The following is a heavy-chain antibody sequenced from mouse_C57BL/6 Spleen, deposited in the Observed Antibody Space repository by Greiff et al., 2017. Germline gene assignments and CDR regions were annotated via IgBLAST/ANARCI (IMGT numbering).Heavy chain of an antibody. V-gene: IGHV1-59*01. J-gene: IGHJ4*01. CDR1: GYTFTSYW. CDR2: IDPSDSYT. Sequence: QVQLQQPGAELVRPGTSVKLSCKASGYTFTSYWMHWVKQRPGQGLEWIGVIDPSDSYTNYNQKFKGKATLTVDTSSSKAYMQLSSLTSEDSAVYYCARDDYDPYAMDYWGQGTSVTVSS. CDR3: ARDDYDPYAMDY. D-gene: IGHD2-4*01.